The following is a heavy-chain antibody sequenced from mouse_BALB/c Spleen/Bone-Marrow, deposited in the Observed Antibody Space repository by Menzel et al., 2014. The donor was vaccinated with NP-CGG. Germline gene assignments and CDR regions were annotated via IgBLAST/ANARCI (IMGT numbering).Heavy chain of an antibody. J-gene: IGHJ2*01. Sequence: QVQLQQPGAELVRPGSSVKISCKASGYVFSTYWMNWVKQRPGKGLEWIGQIYPGDGDTNYNGRFKGTATLTADKSSSPTDMQLSSLASEDSAVYFCSRSEYGSSYDYWGQGTTLTVSS. CDR3: SRSEYGSSYDY. V-gene: IGHV1-80*01. D-gene: IGHD1-1*01. CDR2: IYPGDGDT. CDR1: GYVFSTYW.